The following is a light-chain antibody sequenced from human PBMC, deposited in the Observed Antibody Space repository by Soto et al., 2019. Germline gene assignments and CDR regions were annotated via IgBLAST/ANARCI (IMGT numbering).Light chain of an antibody. CDR2: SAS. CDR1: QGISNS. J-gene: IGKJ1*01. CDR3: LKHNSAPWT. V-gene: IGKV1-27*01. Sequence: DIQLTQSPSSLSASVGDTVTITCRANQGISNSLAWFQQKPGKVPQLLIYSASTWESGVPSRFSGSGSGTDFTLTISSLQPEDVATYYCLKHNSAPWTFGHGTKVEV.